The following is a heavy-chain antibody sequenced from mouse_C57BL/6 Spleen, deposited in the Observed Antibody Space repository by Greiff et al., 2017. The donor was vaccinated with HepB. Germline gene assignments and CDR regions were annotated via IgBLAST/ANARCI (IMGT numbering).Heavy chain of an antibody. CDR3: TRFITTVVATNAMDY. V-gene: IGHV1-15*01. CDR1: GYTFTDYE. Sequence: QVQLQQSGAELVRPGASVTLSCKASGYTFTDYEMHWVKQTPVHGLEWIGAIDPETGGTAYNQKFKGKAILTADKSSSTAYMELRSLTSADSAVYYCTRFITTVVATNAMDYWGQGTSVTVSS. J-gene: IGHJ4*01. CDR2: IDPETGGT. D-gene: IGHD1-1*01.